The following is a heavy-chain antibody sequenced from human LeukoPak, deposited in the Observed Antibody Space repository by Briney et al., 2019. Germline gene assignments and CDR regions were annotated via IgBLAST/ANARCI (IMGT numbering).Heavy chain of an antibody. J-gene: IGHJ4*02. V-gene: IGHV4-4*07. CDR3: ARDDQGVNYDILTGYYRAAFGFDY. CDR2: IHFGGTT. CDR1: GGSLNNDY. D-gene: IGHD3-9*01. Sequence: SETLSLTCTVSGGSLNNDYFTWIRQPAGKGLEWIGRIHFGGTTNYNPSFGSRLTLSIDTSKKEISLRLTSVTAADTAVYYCARDDQGVNYDILTGYYRAAFGFDYWGQGTLVTVSS.